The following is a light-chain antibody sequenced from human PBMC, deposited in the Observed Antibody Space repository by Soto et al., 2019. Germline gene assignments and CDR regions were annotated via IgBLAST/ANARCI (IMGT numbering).Light chain of an antibody. V-gene: IGKV1-12*01. Sequence: IMINKTTSSVSASVGDRVTITCRASQGITSWLAWYEQKPEKAPKLLIYRVSNLQSGVPSRFSGSGYGRDFTLTIIGLLPVDFATYNCHPTTASPFTLGGGTKLDI. CDR1: QGITSW. J-gene: IGKJ4*01. CDR2: RVS. CDR3: HPTTASPFT.